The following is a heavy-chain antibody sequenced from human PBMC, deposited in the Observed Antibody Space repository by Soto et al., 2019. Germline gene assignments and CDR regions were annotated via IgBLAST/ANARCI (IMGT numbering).Heavy chain of an antibody. V-gene: IGHV3-33*01. CDR2: IWYDGSNK. D-gene: IGHD4-17*01. CDR3: GRGSSYGGNSLGDY. CDR1: GFTFSSYG. J-gene: IGHJ4*02. Sequence: QVQLVDSGGGVVQPGRSLRVSCAASGFTFSSYGMHWVRQAPGKGLEWVAVIWYDGSNKYYADSVKGRFTISRDNSKNPLYLQINGWSAGDRVVYYWGRGSSYGGNSLGDYGGKEPLFPVSS.